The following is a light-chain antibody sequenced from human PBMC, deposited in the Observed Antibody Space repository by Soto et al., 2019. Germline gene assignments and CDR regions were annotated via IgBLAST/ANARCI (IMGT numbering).Light chain of an antibody. J-gene: IGKJ2*01. CDR2: GAS. CDR3: QEYGSSPRMYT. Sequence: EIVMTQSPGTLYLSPGERATLSCRASQSVSSSYLAWYQQKPVQAPRLLIYGASSRATGIPDRFSGSGSGTDFTLTISRLEPEDFAVYYCQEYGSSPRMYTFGQGTKLEIK. CDR1: QSVSSSY. V-gene: IGKV3-20*01.